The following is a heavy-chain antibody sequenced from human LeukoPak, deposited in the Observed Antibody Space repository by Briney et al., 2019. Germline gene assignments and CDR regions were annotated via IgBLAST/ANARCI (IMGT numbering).Heavy chain of an antibody. V-gene: IGHV2-26*01. CDR2: IFSNDEK. J-gene: IGHJ3*02. D-gene: IGHD4-23*01. Sequence: SGPTLVKPTETLTLTCTVSGFSLSNARMGVSWIRQPPAKALEWLAHIFSNDEKSYSTSLKSRLTISRDTSKSHVVLTMTNMDPVDTATYYWARGLRWYQDAFDIWGQGTMVTVSS. CDR3: ARGLRWYQDAFDI. CDR1: GFSLSNARMG.